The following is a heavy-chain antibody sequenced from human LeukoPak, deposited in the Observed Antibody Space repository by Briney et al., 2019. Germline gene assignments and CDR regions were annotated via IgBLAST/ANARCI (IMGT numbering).Heavy chain of an antibody. V-gene: IGHV4-59*08. CDR2: IYYGVST. J-gene: IGHJ5*02. CDR1: GGSFSGYY. D-gene: IGHD6-13*01. Sequence: NPSETLSLTCAVYGGSFSGYYWSWIRQPPGKGLEWIGYIYYGVSTNYNPSLKSRVTISLDTSKKQISLKVRSVTAADTAIYYCARLLADNWFDPWGQGTLVTVSS. CDR3: ARLLADNWFDP.